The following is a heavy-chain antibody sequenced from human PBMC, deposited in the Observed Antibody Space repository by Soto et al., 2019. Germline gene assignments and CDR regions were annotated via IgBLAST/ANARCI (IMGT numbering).Heavy chain of an antibody. CDR1: EFTFSNYA. Sequence: GGSLRLSCAASEFTFSNYAMIWVRQAPGKGLEWVSSINNNGSTTTYADSVKGRFTISRDNAKNTLYLQMDSLRAEDTALYYCARPLRSGWVNGAFDVWGRGTMVTVSS. V-gene: IGHV3-74*01. CDR3: ARPLRSGWVNGAFDV. J-gene: IGHJ3*01. D-gene: IGHD6-19*01. CDR2: INNNGSTT.